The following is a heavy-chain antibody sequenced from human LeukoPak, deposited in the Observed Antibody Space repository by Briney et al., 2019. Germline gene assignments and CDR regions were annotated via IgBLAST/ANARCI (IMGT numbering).Heavy chain of an antibody. V-gene: IGHV3-15*01. CDR1: GFTFSNAW. CDR2: TKSKSDGGTT. CDR3: TTVKGAAGTFGYYFDY. J-gene: IGHJ4*02. D-gene: IGHD3-16*01. Sequence: VRPGGSLRLSCAASGFTFSNAWMAWVRQAPGKGLEWVGRTKSKSDGGTTDDAAPVKGRFTISRDDSKNTLYLQMNSLKTEDTAVYYCTTVKGAAGTFGYYFDYWGQGTLVTVSS.